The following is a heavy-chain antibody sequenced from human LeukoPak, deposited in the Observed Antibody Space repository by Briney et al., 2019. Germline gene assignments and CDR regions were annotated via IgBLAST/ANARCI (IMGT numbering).Heavy chain of an antibody. CDR1: GFTFSSFW. Sequence: PGGSLRLSCAASGFTFSSFWMTWVRQAPGKGLEWVATIKRDGSEKYYVDSVEGRFTISRDNAKNSLYLQMNSLRAGETAVYYCAREGRELAYCSGSTCYSSGPIDSSGQGTLVTVSS. V-gene: IGHV3-7*01. CDR2: IKRDGSEK. J-gene: IGHJ4*02. D-gene: IGHD2-2*02. CDR3: AREGRELAYCSGSTCYSSGPIDS.